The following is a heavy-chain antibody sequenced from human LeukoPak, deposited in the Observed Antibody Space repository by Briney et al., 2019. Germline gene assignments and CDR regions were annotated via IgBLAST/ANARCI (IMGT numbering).Heavy chain of an antibody. CDR1: GFTFSSYS. V-gene: IGHV3-48*02. CDR2: ISSGSSTI. J-gene: IGHJ4*02. D-gene: IGHD2-21*01. Sequence: GGSLRLSCVASGFTFSSYSMNWVRQAPGQGLEWVSYISSGSSTIYYADSVKGRFTISRDNAKNSLYLQMNSLRDWDTAVYYCARVSQFPGISSDYWGQAFLVTVSS. CDR3: ARVSQFPGISSDY.